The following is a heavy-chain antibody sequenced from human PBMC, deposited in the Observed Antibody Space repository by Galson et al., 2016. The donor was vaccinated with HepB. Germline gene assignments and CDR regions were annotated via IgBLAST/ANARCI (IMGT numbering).Heavy chain of an antibody. V-gene: IGHV4-4*02. J-gene: IGHJ4*02. Sequence: SETLSLTCAVSGVSISSSNWWSWVRQPPGKGLEWIGEIYHSGSTNYNPSLKSRVTISVDKSKNQFSLKMSSVTAADTAVYYCVRDRGDWNQGRYFDYWGQGTLVTVSS. CDR2: IYHSGST. CDR3: VRDRGDWNQGRYFDY. D-gene: IGHD1-1*01. CDR1: GVSISSSNW.